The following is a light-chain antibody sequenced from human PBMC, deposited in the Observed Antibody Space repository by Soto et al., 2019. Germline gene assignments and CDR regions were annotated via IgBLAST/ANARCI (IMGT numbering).Light chain of an antibody. CDR3: QQYGSSPPYT. V-gene: IGKV3-20*01. Sequence: EIVLTPHPGTPPLSPGEKATLSCRTSQSVSSSYLAWYQQKPGQAPSLLIYGASSRATGIPDRFSGSGSGTDFTLPISRLEPEDFAVYYCQQYGSSPPYTFGQGTRLEIK. CDR2: GAS. J-gene: IGKJ2*01. CDR1: QSVSSSY.